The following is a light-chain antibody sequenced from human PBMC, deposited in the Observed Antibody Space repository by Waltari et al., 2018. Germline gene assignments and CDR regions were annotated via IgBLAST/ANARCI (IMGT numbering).Light chain of an antibody. CDR2: MEVSGNF. CDR1: GGHRNYI. CDR3: ETWDSDTWV. J-gene: IGLJ3*02. V-gene: IGLV4-60*03. Sequence: QPVLTQSSSASASLGSSVKLTCTLSGGHRNYIIAWHQQQPGKAPRYLMKMEVSGNFTKGSGVPYRFSGSRSGADRHLTISSLHSEDEADYFCETWDSDTWVFGGGTTVTV.